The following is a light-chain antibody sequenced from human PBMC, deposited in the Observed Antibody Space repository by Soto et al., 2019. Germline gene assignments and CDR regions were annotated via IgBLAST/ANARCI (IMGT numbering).Light chain of an antibody. CDR1: QGISSY. CDR2: AAS. CDR3: QQLNSYPPT. Sequence: DIQLTQSPSFLSASVGDRVTITCRASQGISSYLAWYQQKPGKAPKLLIYAASTLQSGVPSRFSGSGSGTEFTLTISSLQPEDFATYYCQQLNSYPPTFGQGTKVEFK. J-gene: IGKJ1*01. V-gene: IGKV1-9*01.